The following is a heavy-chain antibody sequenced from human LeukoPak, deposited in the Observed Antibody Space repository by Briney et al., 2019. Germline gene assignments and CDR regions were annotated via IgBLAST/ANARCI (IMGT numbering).Heavy chain of an antibody. J-gene: IGHJ5*02. D-gene: IGHD6-13*01. CDR2: ISGSGGST. Sequence: GGSLRLSCAASGFSFSDYCMSWVRQAPGKGLEWVSTISGSGGSTYYADSVKGRFTISRDNSKNTLYLQMNSLSAEDTAVYYGAKDQWGSSSWYDWFDPWGQGTLVTVSS. V-gene: IGHV3-23*01. CDR1: GFSFSDYC. CDR3: AKDQWGSSSWYDWFDP.